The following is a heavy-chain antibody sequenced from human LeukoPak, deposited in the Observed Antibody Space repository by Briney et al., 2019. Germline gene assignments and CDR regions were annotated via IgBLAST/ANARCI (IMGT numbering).Heavy chain of an antibody. D-gene: IGHD6-19*01. CDR2: INPDSGGT. V-gene: IGHV1-2*02. Sequence: ASVKVSCKASGYTFTGYYMHWVRQAPGQGLGWMGWINPDSGGTNYAQKFQGRVTMTRDTSISTAYMELSRLRSDDTAVYYCARDNGRSNSAWPAGYWGQGTLVTVSS. J-gene: IGHJ4*02. CDR1: GYTFTGYY. CDR3: ARDNGRSNSAWPAGY.